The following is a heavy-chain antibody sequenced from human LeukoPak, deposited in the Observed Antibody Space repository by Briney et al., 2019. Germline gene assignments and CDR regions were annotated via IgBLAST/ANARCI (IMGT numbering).Heavy chain of an antibody. J-gene: IGHJ6*03. Sequence: GASVKVSCKASGGTFSSYAISWVRQAPGQGLEWMGGIIPIFGTANYAQKFQGRVTITTDESTSTAYMELSSLGSEDTAVYYCARVQLWSTKHYYYMDVWGKGTTVTVSS. CDR3: ARVQLWSTKHYYYMDV. V-gene: IGHV1-69*05. D-gene: IGHD5-18*01. CDR2: IIPIFGTA. CDR1: GGTFSSYA.